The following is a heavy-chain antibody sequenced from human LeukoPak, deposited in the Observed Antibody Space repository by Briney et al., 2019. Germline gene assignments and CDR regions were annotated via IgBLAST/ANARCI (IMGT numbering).Heavy chain of an antibody. V-gene: IGHV4-59*08. CDR2: IDYSGST. Sequence: SETLSLTCTISGGSIGSYYWTSIRQPPGKGLEWIGYIDYSGSTNYNPSFKSRVTMSVDTSKNQFSLKLSSVTAADTAVYYCARGYYDILTGYLDTFDYWGQGTLVTVSS. CDR1: GGSIGSYY. D-gene: IGHD3-9*01. CDR3: ARGYYDILTGYLDTFDY. J-gene: IGHJ4*02.